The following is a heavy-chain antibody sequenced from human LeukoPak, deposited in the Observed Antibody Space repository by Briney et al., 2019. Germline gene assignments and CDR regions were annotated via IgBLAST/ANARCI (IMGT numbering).Heavy chain of an antibody. CDR1: GYTFTSYG. Sequence: GASVKVSCKASGYTFTSYGISWVRQAPGQGLEWMGWISAYNGNTNYAQKLQGRVTMTTDTSTSTAYMELRSLRSDDTAVYYCAREGYSYGPGSGYYYYGMDVWGQGTTVTVSS. CDR3: AREGYSYGPGSGYYYYGMDV. V-gene: IGHV1-18*01. J-gene: IGHJ6*02. D-gene: IGHD5-18*01. CDR2: ISAYNGNT.